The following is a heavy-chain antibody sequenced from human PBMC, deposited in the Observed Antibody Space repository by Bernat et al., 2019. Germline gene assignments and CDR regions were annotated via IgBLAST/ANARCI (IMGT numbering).Heavy chain of an antibody. Sequence: EVQLVESGGGVVRPGGSLRLSCAASGFTFDDYGMSWVRQAPGKGLEWVSGINWNGGSTGYADSVKGRFTISRDNAKNSLYLQMNSLRAEDTAVYYCARDGQTTVTTMPSCDYWGQGTLVTVSS. CDR2: INWNGGST. J-gene: IGHJ4*02. CDR3: ARDGQTTVTTMPSCDY. CDR1: GFTFDDYG. D-gene: IGHD4-17*01. V-gene: IGHV3-20*04.